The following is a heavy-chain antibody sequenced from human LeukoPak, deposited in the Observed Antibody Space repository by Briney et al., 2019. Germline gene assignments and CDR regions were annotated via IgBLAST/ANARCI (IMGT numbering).Heavy chain of an antibody. J-gene: IGHJ5*02. CDR2: IIPILGIA. D-gene: IGHD6-19*01. CDR1: GGTFSSYA. Sequence: GASVKVSCKASGGTFSSYAISWVRQAPGQGLEWMGRIIPILGIANYAQKFQGRVTITADKPTSTAYMELSSLKSEDTAVYYCARISIAVAGSNWFDPWGQGTMVTVSS. CDR3: ARISIAVAGSNWFDP. V-gene: IGHV1-69*04.